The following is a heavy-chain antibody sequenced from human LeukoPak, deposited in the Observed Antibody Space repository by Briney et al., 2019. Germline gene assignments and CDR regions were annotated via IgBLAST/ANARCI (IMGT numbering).Heavy chain of an antibody. CDR3: ARQTAMGRSGDY. V-gene: IGHV5-51*01. CDR2: IDPSDSET. D-gene: IGHD5-18*01. J-gene: IGHJ4*02. Sequence: GESLKISCTASGYSFTNYWIGWVRQMPGKGLEWMGIIDPSDSETRYTPSFQGQVTISADKSLSTAYLQWNSPKASDTAMYYCARQTAMGRSGDYWGQGTLVTVSS. CDR1: GYSFTNYW.